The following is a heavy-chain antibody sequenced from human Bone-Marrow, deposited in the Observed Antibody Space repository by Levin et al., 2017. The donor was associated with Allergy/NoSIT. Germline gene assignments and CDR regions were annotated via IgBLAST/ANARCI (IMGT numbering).Heavy chain of an antibody. CDR2: IYTSGST. CDR3: ARAWGGYCSSTSCYAGRYFDY. D-gene: IGHD2-2*01. J-gene: IGHJ4*02. Sequence: SETLSLTCTVSGGSISSGSYYWSWIRQPAGKGLEWIGRIYTSGSTNYNPSLKSRVTISVDTSKNQFSLKLSSVTAADTAVYYCARAWGGYCSSTSCYAGRYFDYWGQGTLVTVSS. CDR1: GGSISSGSYY. V-gene: IGHV4-61*02.